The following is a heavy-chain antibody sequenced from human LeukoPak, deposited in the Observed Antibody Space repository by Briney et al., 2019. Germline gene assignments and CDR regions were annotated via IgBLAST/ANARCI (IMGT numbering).Heavy chain of an antibody. Sequence: SETLSLTCIVSGGSISSGDYYWSWIRQPPGKGLEWIGYIYYSGSTYYNPSLKSRVTISVDTSKNQFSLKLSSVTAADTAVFYCAKLRYSGRLPDYWGQGTLVTVSS. D-gene: IGHD2-2*02. CDR2: IYYSGST. V-gene: IGHV4-30-4*08. CDR1: GGSISSGDYY. CDR3: AKLRYSGRLPDY. J-gene: IGHJ4*02.